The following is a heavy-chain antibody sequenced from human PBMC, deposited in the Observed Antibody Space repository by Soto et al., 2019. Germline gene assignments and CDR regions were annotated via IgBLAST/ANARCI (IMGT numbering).Heavy chain of an antibody. CDR3: SSLPDGYTSGLDY. V-gene: IGHV4-30-4*01. Sequence: QVQLQESGPGLVKPSQTLSLSCTVSGASISSGDYYWSWIRQPPGKGLEWIGYIYYTGNTVFNPSLKCRVSISVDTSKTQFSLKLNPVPAADTAVYYCSSLPDGYTSGLDYWGQGTLVTVSS. J-gene: IGHJ4*02. CDR2: IYYTGNT. D-gene: IGHD5-12*01. CDR1: GASISSGDYY.